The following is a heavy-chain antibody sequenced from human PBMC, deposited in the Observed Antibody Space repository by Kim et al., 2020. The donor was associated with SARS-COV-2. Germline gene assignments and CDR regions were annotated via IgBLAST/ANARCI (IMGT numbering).Heavy chain of an antibody. Sequence: GGSLRLSCAASGFTFSSYDMHWVRQGTEKGLEWVSSIGTKADTYYPDSVKDRFTISRENAKDSFYLQMNSLRAEGTAVYYCARGPIEEGIRATKGYFDLWGRGTVVTVSS. CDR2: IGTKADT. CDR3: ARGPIEEGIRATKGYFDL. D-gene: IGHD1-20*01. V-gene: IGHV3-13*04. CDR1: GFTFSSYD. J-gene: IGHJ2*01.